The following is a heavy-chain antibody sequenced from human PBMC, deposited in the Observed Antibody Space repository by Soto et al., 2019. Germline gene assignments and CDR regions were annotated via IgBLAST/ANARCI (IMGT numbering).Heavy chain of an antibody. V-gene: IGHV1-2*02. CDR1: GYTFTDYY. Sequence: QVQLVQSGAEVKKPGASVKVSSKASGYTFTDYYIHWVRQAPGQGLEWMGWINPSSGGRDYAQKFQGSITMTRDTSISTAYMELSSLTSDDTAVHFCARDRPINTPYNYFDPWGQGTLVTVSS. CDR3: ARDRPINTPYNYFDP. CDR2: INPSSGGR. D-gene: IGHD2-2*02. J-gene: IGHJ5*02.